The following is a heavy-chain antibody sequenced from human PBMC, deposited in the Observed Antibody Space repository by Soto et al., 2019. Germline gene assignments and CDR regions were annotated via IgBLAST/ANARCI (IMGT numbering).Heavy chain of an antibody. CDR2: IYYSGST. Sequence: PSETLSLTCTVSGGSISSGDYYWSWIRQPPGKGLEWIGYIYYSGSTYYNPSLKSRVTISVDTSKNQFSLKLSSVTAADTAVYYCARDSPEQQLVFYYYYGMDVWGQGTTVTVSS. CDR3: ARDSPEQQLVFYYYYGMDV. V-gene: IGHV4-30-4*01. J-gene: IGHJ6*02. D-gene: IGHD6-13*01. CDR1: GGSISSGDYY.